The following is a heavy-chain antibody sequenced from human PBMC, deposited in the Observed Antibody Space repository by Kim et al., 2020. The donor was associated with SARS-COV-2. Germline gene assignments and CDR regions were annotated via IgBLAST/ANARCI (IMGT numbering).Heavy chain of an antibody. CDR3: ARDNHYYDSSGPRLVYYYYGMDV. CDR2: INAGNGNT. Sequence: ASVKVSCKASGYTFTSYAMHWVRQAPGQRLEWMGWINAGNGNTKYSQKFQGRVTITRDTSASTAYMELSSLRSEDTAVYYCARDNHYYDSSGPRLVYYYYGMDVWGQGTTVTVSS. CDR1: GYTFTSYA. J-gene: IGHJ6*02. V-gene: IGHV1-3*01. D-gene: IGHD3-22*01.